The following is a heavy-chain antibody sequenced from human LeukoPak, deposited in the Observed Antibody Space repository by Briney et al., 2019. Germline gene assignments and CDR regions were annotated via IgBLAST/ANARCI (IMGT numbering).Heavy chain of an antibody. CDR1: GGSISTYY. Sequence: PSETLSLTCTVSGGSISTYYWTWIRQPPGKGLEWIGYIHYSGSTNSIPSLKSRVTISVDTSKNQFPLKLSSMPAADKAVYYCARDGPRTGWYSSPYCGQGTLAPVSS. CDR2: IHYSGST. V-gene: IGHV4-59*01. J-gene: IGHJ4*02. CDR3: ARDGPRTGWYSSPY. D-gene: IGHD6-19*01.